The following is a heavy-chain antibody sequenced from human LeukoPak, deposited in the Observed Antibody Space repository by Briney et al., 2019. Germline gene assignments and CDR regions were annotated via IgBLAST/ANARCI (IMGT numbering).Heavy chain of an antibody. J-gene: IGHJ4*02. CDR1: GFTFVDHA. D-gene: IGHD5-24*01. V-gene: IGHV3-49*04. CDR2: IRSKAYGGTA. Sequence: PGGSLRLSCTASGFTFVDHAMSWVRQAPGKGLEWVGFIRSKAYGGTAQYAASVRDRFTISRDDSKSIAYLQMNSLKTEDTAVYYCVRVIRGYNANGDYWGQGTLVTVSS. CDR3: VRVIRGYNANGDY.